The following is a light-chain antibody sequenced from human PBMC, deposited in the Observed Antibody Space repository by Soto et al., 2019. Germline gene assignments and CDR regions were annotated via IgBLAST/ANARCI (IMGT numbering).Light chain of an antibody. Sequence: QSALTQPASVSGSPGQSITISCTGPSSDVGGYNYVSWYQHHPGKAPKLIIYDVSNRPSGVSIRFSGSKSDNTASLTISGLQPEDEADYHCSSYTTSNTRQIVFVTGTKVTVL. CDR2: DVS. V-gene: IGLV2-14*03. J-gene: IGLJ1*01. CDR3: SSYTTSNTRQIV. CDR1: SSDVGGYNY.